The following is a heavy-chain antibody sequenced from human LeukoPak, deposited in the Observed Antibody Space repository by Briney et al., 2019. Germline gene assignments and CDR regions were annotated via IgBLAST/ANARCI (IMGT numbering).Heavy chain of an antibody. D-gene: IGHD1-20*01. CDR3: AITRGMDV. CDR1: GCAFSIYA. Sequence: VASVTVSCKASGCAFSIYAISWVRTAPGQGLEWMGGIIPIFGTANYAQKFQGRVTITADESTSTAYMELSSLRSEDTAVYYCAITRGMDVWGQGTTVTVSS. CDR2: IIPIFGTA. J-gene: IGHJ6*02. V-gene: IGHV1-69*13.